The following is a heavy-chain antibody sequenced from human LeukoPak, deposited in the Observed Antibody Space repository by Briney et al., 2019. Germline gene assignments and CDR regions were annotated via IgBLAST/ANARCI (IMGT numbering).Heavy chain of an antibody. Sequence: GRSLRLSCAASGFTFSSYAMHWVRQAPGKGLEWVAVISYDGSNKYYADSVKGGFTISRDNSKNTLYLQMNSLRAEDTAVYYCARGRGYSYGSFDYWGQGTLVTVSS. CDR1: GFTFSSYA. V-gene: IGHV3-30-3*01. CDR2: ISYDGSNK. CDR3: ARGRGYSYGSFDY. D-gene: IGHD5-18*01. J-gene: IGHJ4*02.